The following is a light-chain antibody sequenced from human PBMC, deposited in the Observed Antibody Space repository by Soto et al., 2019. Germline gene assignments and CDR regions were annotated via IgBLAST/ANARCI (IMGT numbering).Light chain of an antibody. CDR3: QQYYSTHWT. J-gene: IGKJ1*01. V-gene: IGKV4-1*01. Sequence: DIVMTQSPDSLAVSLGERATINCKSSQSVLYSSNNKNYLAWYQQKPGQHPKLLIYWASTRESGVPDRFSGRGSEKDLTHQLSSLQAEDVQVYYRQQYYSTHWTFGQGTKVEIK. CDR2: WAS. CDR1: QSVLYSSNNKNY.